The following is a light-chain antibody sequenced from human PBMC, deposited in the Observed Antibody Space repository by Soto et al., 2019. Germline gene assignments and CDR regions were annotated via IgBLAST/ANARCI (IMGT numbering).Light chain of an antibody. CDR1: QIISNW. CDR2: KAS. CDR3: QPYNTFLLT. V-gene: IGKV1-5*03. J-gene: IGKJ3*01. Sequence: DIQVTQSPSTLSASVGDSVTISCRASQIISNWLAWYQQKPGKAPKLLIYKASTLESGVPSRFSGSGSGTDFTLTISSLQPDDFATYYCQPYNTFLLTFGPGTKVDIK.